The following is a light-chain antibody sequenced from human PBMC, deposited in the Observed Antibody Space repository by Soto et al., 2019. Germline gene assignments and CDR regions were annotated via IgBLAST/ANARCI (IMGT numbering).Light chain of an antibody. J-gene: IGLJ1*01. CDR3: QSYDSSLSGLYV. CDR1: SSNIGAGYE. CDR2: GNT. V-gene: IGLV1-40*01. Sequence: QSVLTQPPSVSGAPGQRVTISCTGSSSNIGAGYEVHWFQQLPGTAPKLLIYGNTNRPSGVPDRFSGSKSDTSASLAITGLQPEDEADYYCQSYDSSLSGLYVFGTGTKVTVL.